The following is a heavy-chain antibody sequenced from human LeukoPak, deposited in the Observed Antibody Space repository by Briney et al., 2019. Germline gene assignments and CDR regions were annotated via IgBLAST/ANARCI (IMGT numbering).Heavy chain of an antibody. CDR1: SGSITRYH. V-gene: IGHV4-4*07. D-gene: IGHD2-15*01. CDR2: VRTDGSR. Sequence: SETLSLTCSVSSGSITRYHWSWIRQSAGKGLEWLGQVRTDGSRNYIPSLESRVAMSVDTTKNHFLLDLTSVTVADTALYYCAGRDETTGYSFDYWGQGALVTVSS. CDR3: AGRDETTGYSFDY. J-gene: IGHJ4*02.